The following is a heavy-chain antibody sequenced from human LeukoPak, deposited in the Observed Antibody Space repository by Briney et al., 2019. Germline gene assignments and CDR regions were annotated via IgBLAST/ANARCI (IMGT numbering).Heavy chain of an antibody. CDR2: ISYDGSNK. CDR1: GFTFSSYG. J-gene: IGHJ6*02. V-gene: IGHV3-30*18. Sequence: GGSLRLSCAASGFTFSSYGMHWVRQAPGKGLEWVAVISYDGSNKYYADSVKGRFTISRDNSKNTLYLQMNSLRAEDTAVYYCAKRSSYSSSWYVSQSYYYYYGMDVWGQGTTVTVSS. D-gene: IGHD6-13*01. CDR3: AKRSSYSSSWYVSQSYYYYYGMDV.